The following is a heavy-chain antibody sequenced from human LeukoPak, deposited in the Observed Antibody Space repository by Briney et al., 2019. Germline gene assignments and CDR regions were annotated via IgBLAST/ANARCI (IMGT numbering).Heavy chain of an antibody. CDR2: IYYSGST. D-gene: IGHD2-15*01. CDR1: GGSISSSSYY. V-gene: IGHV4-39*01. J-gene: IGHJ4*02. Sequence: SETLSLTCTVSGGSISSSSYYWGWIRQPPGKGLEWIGSIYYSGSTYYNPSLKSRVTISVDTSKNQFSLKLSSVTAADTAVYYCARRLRYAYCSGDSCGGIDYWGQGTLVTVSS. CDR3: ARRLRYAYCSGDSCGGIDY.